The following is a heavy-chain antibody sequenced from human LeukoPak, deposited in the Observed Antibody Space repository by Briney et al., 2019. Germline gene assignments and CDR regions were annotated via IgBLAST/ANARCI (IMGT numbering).Heavy chain of an antibody. CDR2: ISSSSSYI. J-gene: IGHJ4*02. Sequence: GGSLRLSCAASGFTFSNYGMNWVRQAPGKGLEWVSYISSSSSYIYYADSVKGRFTISRDNAKNSLYLQLNSLRAEDTAVYYCARSRGYYDSSGYYSYYFDFWGQGTLVTVSS. CDR3: ARSRGYYDSSGYYSYYFDF. D-gene: IGHD3-22*01. CDR1: GFTFSNYG. V-gene: IGHV3-21*01.